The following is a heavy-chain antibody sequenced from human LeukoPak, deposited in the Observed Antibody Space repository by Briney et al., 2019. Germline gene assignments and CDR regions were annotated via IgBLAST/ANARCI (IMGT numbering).Heavy chain of an antibody. CDR3: ARSLRWSNWFDP. D-gene: IGHD4-23*01. CDR2: IYYSGST. V-gene: IGHV4-61*01. CDR1: GGSVSSGSYY. J-gene: IGHJ5*02. Sequence: SETLSLTCTVSGGSVSSGSYYWSWIRQPPGKGLEWIGYIYYSGSTNYNPSLKSRVTISVDTSKNQFSLKLSSVTAADTAVYYCARSLRWSNWFDPWGQGTLVPVS.